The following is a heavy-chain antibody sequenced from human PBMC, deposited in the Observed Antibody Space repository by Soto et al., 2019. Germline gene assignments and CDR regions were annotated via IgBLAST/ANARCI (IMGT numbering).Heavy chain of an antibody. Sequence: QITLKESGPTLVKPTQTLTLTCTFSGFSLSTSGVGVGWIRQPPGKALEWLALIYWDDDKRYSPSLKSRLTITKDTSKNQVVLTMTNMDPVDTATYYCAHTQKASIAAPTASYYFDYWGQGTLVTVSS. CDR3: AHTQKASIAAPTASYYFDY. J-gene: IGHJ4*02. CDR2: IYWDDDK. D-gene: IGHD6-6*01. V-gene: IGHV2-5*02. CDR1: GFSLSTSGVG.